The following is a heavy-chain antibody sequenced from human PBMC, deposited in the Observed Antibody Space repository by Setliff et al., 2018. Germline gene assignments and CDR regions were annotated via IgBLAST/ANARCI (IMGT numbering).Heavy chain of an antibody. CDR3: ARVGSKPQLGWFDP. D-gene: IGHD1-26*01. V-gene: IGHV3-74*03. Sequence: PGGSLRLSCEASGFTFSGYSMNWVRQAPGKGLEWVSYISTDGSSITYADSVKGRFTISRDNARNTLYLQMNSLTAEDTAVYYCARVGSKPQLGWFDPWGQGTLVTVSS. J-gene: IGHJ5*02. CDR2: ISTDGSSI. CDR1: GFTFSGYS.